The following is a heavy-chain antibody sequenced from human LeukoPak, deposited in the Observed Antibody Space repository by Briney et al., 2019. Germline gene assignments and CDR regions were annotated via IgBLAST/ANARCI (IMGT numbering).Heavy chain of an antibody. D-gene: IGHD4-11*01. CDR3: TRFETTTAPFDY. V-gene: IGHV1-2*06. J-gene: IGHJ4*02. Sequence: GASVKVSCKASGYTFSGYYVHWVRQAPGQGLEWMGRIKPNDGDTKYAQKFQGRVTMTRDTSISTAYMELSSLRSDDTAVYYCTRFETTTAPFDYWGQGTLVTVSS. CDR2: IKPNDGDT. CDR1: GYTFSGYY.